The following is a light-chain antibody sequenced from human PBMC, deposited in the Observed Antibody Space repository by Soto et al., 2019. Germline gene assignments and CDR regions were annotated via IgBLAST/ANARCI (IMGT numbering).Light chain of an antibody. Sequence: IVMPKSTSTLSVSPGERSALACAASQIVSSNLAWYQQKPGQAPRLLIYGASTRATGIPARFSGSGSGTEFTLTISSLQSEDFAVYYCQQYGSSPPITFGHGTRLEI. CDR3: QQYGSSPPIT. J-gene: IGKJ5*01. V-gene: IGKV3-15*01. CDR1: QIVSSN. CDR2: GAS.